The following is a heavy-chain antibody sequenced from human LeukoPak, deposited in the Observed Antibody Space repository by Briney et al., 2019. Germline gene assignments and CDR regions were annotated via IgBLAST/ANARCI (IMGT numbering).Heavy chain of an antibody. V-gene: IGHV3-48*01. CDR1: GFTFTSYT. D-gene: IGHD2/OR15-2a*01. J-gene: IGHJ4*02. Sequence: PGGSLRLSCAASGFTFTSYTMNWVRQAPGKGLEWVSYITSSSSTIYYADSVKGRFTMSRDNAENSLYLQMNSLRAEDTAVCYCARNFDSWGQGTLVTVSS. CDR2: ITSSSSTI. CDR3: ARNFDS.